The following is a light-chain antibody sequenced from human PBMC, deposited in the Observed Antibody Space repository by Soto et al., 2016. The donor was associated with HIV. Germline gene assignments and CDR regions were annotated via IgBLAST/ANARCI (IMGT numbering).Light chain of an antibody. J-gene: IGLJ1*01. CDR1: KLGDKY. Sequence: SYELTQPPSVSVSPGQTASITCSVDKLGDKYVSWYKQKPGQSPVLVICEDNKRPSGIPERFSGSNSGNTATLTISGTQALDEADYYCQAWDSNTCFFGTGTKVTVL. CDR3: QAWDSNTCF. V-gene: IGLV3-1*01. CDR2: EDN.